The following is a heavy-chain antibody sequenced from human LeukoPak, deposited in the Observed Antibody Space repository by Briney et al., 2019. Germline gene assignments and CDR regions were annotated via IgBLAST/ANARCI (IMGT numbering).Heavy chain of an antibody. CDR3: AKGVITMVRGVNGGYFDY. D-gene: IGHD3-10*01. J-gene: IGHJ4*02. CDR2: ISGSGGST. Sequence: GGSLRLSCAASGFTFSSYAMSWVRQAPGKGLEWVSAISGSGGSTYYADSVKGRFTISRDNSKNTLFLQMNSLRAEDTAVYYCAKGVITMVRGVNGGYFDYWGQGTLVIVSS. CDR1: GFTFSSYA. V-gene: IGHV3-23*01.